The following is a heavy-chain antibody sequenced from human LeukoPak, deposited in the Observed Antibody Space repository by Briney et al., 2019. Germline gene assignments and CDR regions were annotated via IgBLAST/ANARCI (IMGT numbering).Heavy chain of an antibody. CDR2: INHSGSN. Sequence: SETLSLTCAVYGGSFSGYYWSWIRQPPGKGLEWIGGINHSGSNNYNPSIKSRGTISVDTSKNQFSLKLSSVTAEDTAVYYCASGKHDFWSGYATNWFDPWGQGTLFTVSS. V-gene: IGHV4-34*01. CDR1: GGSFSGYY. CDR3: ASGKHDFWSGYATNWFDP. D-gene: IGHD3-3*01. J-gene: IGHJ5*02.